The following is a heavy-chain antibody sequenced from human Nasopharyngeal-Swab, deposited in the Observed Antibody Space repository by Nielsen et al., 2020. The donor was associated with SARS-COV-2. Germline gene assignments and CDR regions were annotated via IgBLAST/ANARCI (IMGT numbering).Heavy chain of an antibody. V-gene: IGHV3-21*01. D-gene: IGHD2-2*01. CDR1: GFTFSSYG. CDR2: ISSSSSYI. CDR3: AREDIVVVPAGSYYGMDV. Sequence: GESLKISCAASGFTFSSYGMNWVRQAPGKGLEWVSSISSSSSYIYYADSVKGRFTISRDNAKNSLYLQMNSLRAEDTAVYYCAREDIVVVPAGSYYGMDVWGQGTTVTVSS. J-gene: IGHJ6*02.